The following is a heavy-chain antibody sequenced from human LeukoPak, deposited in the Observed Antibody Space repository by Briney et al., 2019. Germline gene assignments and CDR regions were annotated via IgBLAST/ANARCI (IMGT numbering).Heavy chain of an antibody. CDR2: IYHSGST. CDR3: ARTSIAARRANAFDI. J-gene: IGHJ3*02. CDR1: GGSISSGGYS. D-gene: IGHD6-6*01. Sequence: SETLSLTCAVSGGSISSGGYSWSWIRQPPGKGLEWVGYIYHSGSTYYNPSLKSRVTISVDRSKNQFSLKLSSVTAADTAVYYCARTSIAARRANAFDIWGQGTMVTVSS. V-gene: IGHV4-30-2*01.